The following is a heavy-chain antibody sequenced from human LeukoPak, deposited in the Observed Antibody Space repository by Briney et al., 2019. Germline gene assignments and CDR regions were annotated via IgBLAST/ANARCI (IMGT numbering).Heavy chain of an antibody. Sequence: SETLSLTCTVSGGSISSSSYYWGWIRQPPGKGLEWVGSIYYSGSTYYNPSLKSRVTISVDTSKNQFSLKLSSVTAADTAVYYCARLRRYSSGLWYCFDIWGQGTMVTVSS. V-gene: IGHV4-39*01. D-gene: IGHD6-19*01. CDR3: ARLRRYSSGLWYCFDI. J-gene: IGHJ3*02. CDR2: IYYSGST. CDR1: GGSISSSSYY.